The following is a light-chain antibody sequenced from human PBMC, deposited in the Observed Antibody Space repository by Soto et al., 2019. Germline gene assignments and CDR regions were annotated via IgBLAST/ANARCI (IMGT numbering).Light chain of an antibody. J-gene: IGLJ2*01. CDR3: QTWDTGARVV. CDR2: LSSDGSH. V-gene: IGLV4-69*01. CDR1: SGHSSYA. Sequence: QSVLTQSPSASASLVASVKLTCTLSSGHSSYAIAWHQQQPEKGPRYLMKLSSDGSHSKGDGIPDRFSGSSSGAERYLTISSLQAEDEADYYCQTWDTGARVVFGGGTKLTGL.